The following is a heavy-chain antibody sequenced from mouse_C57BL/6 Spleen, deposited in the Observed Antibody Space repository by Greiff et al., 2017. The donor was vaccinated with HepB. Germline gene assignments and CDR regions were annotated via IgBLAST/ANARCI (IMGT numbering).Heavy chain of an antibody. D-gene: IGHD2-4*01. CDR2: IYPRSGNT. CDR3: ARENDYDRYFDV. J-gene: IGHJ1*03. CDR1: GYTFTSYG. Sequence: VQLQQSGAELARPGASVKLSCKASGYTFTSYGISWVKLRTGQGLEWIGEIYPRSGNTYYNEKFKGKATLTADKSSSTAYMELRSLTSEDSAVYFCARENDYDRYFDVWGTGTTVTVSS. V-gene: IGHV1-81*01.